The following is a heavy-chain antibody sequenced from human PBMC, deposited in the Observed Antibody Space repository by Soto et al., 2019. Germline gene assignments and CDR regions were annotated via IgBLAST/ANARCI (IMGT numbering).Heavy chain of an antibody. V-gene: IGHV1-69*13. D-gene: IGHD4-17*01. CDR2: IIPIFGTA. Sequence: SVKVSCKASGGTFSSYAISWVRQAPGQGLEWMGGIIPIFGTANYAQKFQGRVTITADESTSTAYMELSSLRSEDTAVYYCARDRREDYGDSYYYGMDVWGQGTTVTVSS. J-gene: IGHJ6*02. CDR1: GGTFSSYA. CDR3: ARDRREDYGDSYYYGMDV.